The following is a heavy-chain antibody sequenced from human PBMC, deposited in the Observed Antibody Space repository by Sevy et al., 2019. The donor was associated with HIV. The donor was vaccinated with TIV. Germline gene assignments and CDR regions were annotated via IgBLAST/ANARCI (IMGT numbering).Heavy chain of an antibody. Sequence: GGSLRLSCAASGFTFSNYFMNWVRQAPGKGLEWVSSISSCSSYIFNGDSLKGRFTISRDKAKNSRYLHMNSLRAEDTAVYYCARDPNYCSKGVCFRGMDVWGQGTTVTVSS. D-gene: IGHD2-8*01. V-gene: IGHV3-21*01. J-gene: IGHJ6*02. CDR1: GFTFSNYF. CDR3: ARDPNYCSKGVCFRGMDV. CDR2: ISSCSSYI.